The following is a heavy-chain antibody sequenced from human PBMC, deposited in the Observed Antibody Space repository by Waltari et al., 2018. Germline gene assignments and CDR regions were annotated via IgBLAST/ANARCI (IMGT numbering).Heavy chain of an antibody. D-gene: IGHD2-2*01. J-gene: IGHJ4*02. CDR1: GFTFSSYA. CDR3: AKDRYCNYISCYGGWVY. CDR2: IRGSGDNT. V-gene: IGHV3-23*04. Sequence: EVQLVESGGGLVQPGGSLRLSCAASGFTFSSYAMSWVRQAPGKGLELVSVIRGSGDNTYYADSVKGRFTISRDNSKNTLYLQMNSLRADDTATYYCAKDRYCNYISCYGGWVYWGQGNLVTVSS.